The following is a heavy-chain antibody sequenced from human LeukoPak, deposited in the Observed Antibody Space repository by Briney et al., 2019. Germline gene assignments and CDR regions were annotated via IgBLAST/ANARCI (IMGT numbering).Heavy chain of an antibody. CDR3: ARDRYYYDSSGYSNWFDP. CDR2: IYYSGST. Sequence: SETLSLTCTVSGGSISSSSYYWGWIRQPPGKGLEWIGSIYYSGSTYYNPSLKSRVTISVDASKNQFSLKLSSATAADTAVYYCARDRYYYDSSGYSNWFDPWGQGTLVTVSS. V-gene: IGHV4-39*02. CDR1: GGSISSSSYY. D-gene: IGHD3-22*01. J-gene: IGHJ5*02.